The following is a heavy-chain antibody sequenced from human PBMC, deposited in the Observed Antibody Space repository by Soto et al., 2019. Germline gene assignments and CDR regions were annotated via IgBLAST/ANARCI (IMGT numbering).Heavy chain of an antibody. CDR2: ISYDGSNK. CDR1: GFTFSSYA. V-gene: IGHV3-30-3*01. Sequence: GGSLRLSCAASGFTFSSYAMHWVRQAPGKGLEWVAVISYDGSNKYYADSVKGRFTISRDNSKNTLYLQMNSLRAEDTDVYYCARDDYSQDNWFDPWGQGTLVTVSS. J-gene: IGHJ5*02. D-gene: IGHD4-4*01. CDR3: ARDDYSQDNWFDP.